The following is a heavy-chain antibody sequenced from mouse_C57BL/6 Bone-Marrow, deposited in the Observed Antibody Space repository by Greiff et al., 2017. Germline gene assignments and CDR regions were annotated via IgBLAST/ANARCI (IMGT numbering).Heavy chain of an antibody. Sequence: QVPLQVSGPGILQPSPTLSLTCSFSGFSLSTFGMGVVWIRPPSGKGLEWLAHIWWDDAKYYNPALKSRPTISKDTSKNQVFLKIANVDTAATATYCGARLVGDLYAMDYWGQGTSVTVSS. CDR2: IWWDDAK. J-gene: IGHJ4*01. V-gene: IGHV8-8*01. D-gene: IGHD1-1*02. CDR3: ARLVGDLYAMDY. CDR1: GFSLSTFGMG.